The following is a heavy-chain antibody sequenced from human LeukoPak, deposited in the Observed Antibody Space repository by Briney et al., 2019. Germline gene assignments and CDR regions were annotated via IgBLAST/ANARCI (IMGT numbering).Heavy chain of an antibody. CDR2: ISSSSNYV. D-gene: IGHD3-9*01. CDR1: VFTFSDYA. J-gene: IGHJ4*02. V-gene: IGHV3-21*01. CDR3: TSDFDWFRNQFDY. Sequence: GGALRLSCAASVFTFSDYAMNWVRQAPGKGLEWVSSISSSSNYVYNAASVQGRVTISRENTKNSLNLQMNSLRAEDTAVYYCTSDFDWFRNQFDYWGQGTLVTVSS.